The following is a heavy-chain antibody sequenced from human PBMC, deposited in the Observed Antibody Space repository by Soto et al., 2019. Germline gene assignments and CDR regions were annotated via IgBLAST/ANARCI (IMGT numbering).Heavy chain of an antibody. CDR1: GGSIISYY. Sequence: SETLSLTCTVSGGSIISYYWSWIRQPPGKGLEWIGYIYYSGSTNYNPSLKSRVTISVDTSKNQFSLKLSSVTAADTAVYYCAREDIGAVAGTGPFDYWGQGTLVTVSS. V-gene: IGHV4-59*01. CDR2: IYYSGST. J-gene: IGHJ4*02. CDR3: AREDIGAVAGTGPFDY. D-gene: IGHD6-19*01.